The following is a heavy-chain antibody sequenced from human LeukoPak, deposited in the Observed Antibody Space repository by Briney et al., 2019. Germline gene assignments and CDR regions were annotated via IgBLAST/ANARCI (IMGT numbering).Heavy chain of an antibody. CDR1: GYTFTSYG. D-gene: IGHD1-26*01. J-gene: IGHJ5*02. V-gene: IGHV1-18*01. Sequence: ASVKVSCKASGYTFTSYGTSWVRQAPGQGLEWMGWISAYNGNTNYAQKLQGRVTMTRDMSTTTDYMELSSLRSEDTAVYYCARDNSVGDVAWWFDPWGQGTLVTVSS. CDR2: ISAYNGNT. CDR3: ARDNSVGDVAWWFDP.